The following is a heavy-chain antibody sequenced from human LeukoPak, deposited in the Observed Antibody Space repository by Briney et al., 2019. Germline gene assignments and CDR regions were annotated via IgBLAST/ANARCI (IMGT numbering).Heavy chain of an antibody. J-gene: IGHJ5*02. CDR3: ARGVLAYCGGDCYHNWFDP. D-gene: IGHD2-21*02. CDR2: IIPIFGTA. CDR1: GGTFSSYA. V-gene: IGHV1-69*05. Sequence: SVKVSCKASGGTFSSYAISWVRQAPGQGLEWMGRIIPIFGTANYAQRFQGRVTITTDESTSTAYMELSSLRSEDTAVYYCARGVLAYCGGDCYHNWFDPWGQGTLVTVSS.